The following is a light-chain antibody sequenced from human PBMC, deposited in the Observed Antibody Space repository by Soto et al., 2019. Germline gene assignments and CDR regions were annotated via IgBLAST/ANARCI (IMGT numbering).Light chain of an antibody. V-gene: IGLV2-14*03. CDR3: TSYTSSTPVYV. Sequence: QSVLTQPASVSGSPGQSIAISCTGVRTDVDGYDYVSWYQQQTGQAPQLIIYDVYNRPSGVSHRFSGSKSGDTASLTSSGLQAEDEADYYCTSYTSSTPVYVFETGSKVTFL. CDR1: RTDVDGYDY. CDR2: DVY. J-gene: IGLJ1*01.